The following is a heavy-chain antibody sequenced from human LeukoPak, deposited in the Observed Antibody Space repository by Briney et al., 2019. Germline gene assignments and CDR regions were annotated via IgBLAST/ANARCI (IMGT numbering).Heavy chain of an antibody. CDR1: GFTFDDYA. CDR2: ISWNSGSI. J-gene: IGHJ6*02. Sequence: QPGRSLRLSCAASGFTFDDYAMHWVRHAPGKGLEWVSSISWNSGSIGYADSVKGRFTISRDNSKNTLYLQMNSLRAEDTAVYYCATAGIVVVPAAIPYGMDVWGQGTTVTVSS. V-gene: IGHV3-9*01. D-gene: IGHD2-2*02. CDR3: ATAGIVVVPAAIPYGMDV.